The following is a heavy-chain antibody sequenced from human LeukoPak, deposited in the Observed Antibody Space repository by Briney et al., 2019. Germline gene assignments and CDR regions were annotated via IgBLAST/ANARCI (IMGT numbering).Heavy chain of an antibody. CDR2: ISGSGKNT. J-gene: IGHJ4*02. D-gene: IGHD1-26*01. V-gene: IGHV3-23*01. Sequence: GSLRLSCAASGFTFSSYAMSWVRQAPGKGLECVSTISGSGKNTYYADSVKGRFTISRDSSKNTLYLQINSLRAEDTAVYYCAKGREAYSGSYTPFDSWGQGTRVTVSS. CDR1: GFTFSSYA. CDR3: AKGREAYSGSYTPFDS.